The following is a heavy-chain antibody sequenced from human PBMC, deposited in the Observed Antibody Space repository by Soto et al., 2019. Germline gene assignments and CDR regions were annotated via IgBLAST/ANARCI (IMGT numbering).Heavy chain of an antibody. V-gene: IGHV4-30-4*01. Sequence: QVQLQESGPGLVKPSQTLSLTCTVSGGSISSGDYYWSWIRQPPGKGLEWIGYIYYSGSTYYNPSIKSRVTISVDTSKNQFSLKLSSVTAADTAVYYCASGYCSGGSCYDYYYYYGMDVWGQGTTVTVSS. CDR2: IYYSGST. J-gene: IGHJ6*02. D-gene: IGHD2-15*01. CDR1: GGSISSGDYY. CDR3: ASGYCSGGSCYDYYYYYGMDV.